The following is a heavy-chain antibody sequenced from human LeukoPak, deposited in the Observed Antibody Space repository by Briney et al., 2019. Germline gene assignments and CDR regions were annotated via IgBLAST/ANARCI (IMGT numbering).Heavy chain of an antibody. V-gene: IGHV3-33*08. CDR2: IWYDGSNK. CDR3: AREEGNYDILTGYWIYYFDY. CDR1: GFXFSSYG. Sequence: PGGSLRLSCAASGFXFSSYGIHWVRQAPGKGLEWVALIWYDGSNKYYADSVKGRFTISRDNSKNTLYLQMNSLRAEDTAVYYCAREEGNYDILTGYWIYYFDYWGQGTLVTVSS. D-gene: IGHD3-9*01. J-gene: IGHJ4*02.